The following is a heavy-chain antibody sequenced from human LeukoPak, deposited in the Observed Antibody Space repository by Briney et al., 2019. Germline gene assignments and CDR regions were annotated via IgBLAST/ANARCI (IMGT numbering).Heavy chain of an antibody. CDR2: ISTSGGSS. CDR1: GFTFSSYA. CDR3: ACASSHRIAAGGDY. Sequence: GESLRLSCAASGFTFSSYAMSWVRQAPGKGLEWVSGISTSGGSSSYADSVKGRFTISRDNPRNTLYMQMNSLRAEDTAVYYCACASSHRIAAGGDYWGQGTLVTVSS. V-gene: IGHV3-23*01. D-gene: IGHD6-13*01. J-gene: IGHJ4*02.